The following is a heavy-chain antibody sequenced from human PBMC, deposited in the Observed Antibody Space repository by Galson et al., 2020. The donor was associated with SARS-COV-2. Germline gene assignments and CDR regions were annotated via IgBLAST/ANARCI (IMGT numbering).Heavy chain of an antibody. CDR2: IYHSGST. CDR1: GGSISSGGYS. CDR3: ARGVSVAAPYYYYGMDV. J-gene: IGHJ6*02. D-gene: IGHD6-19*01. V-gene: IGHV4-30-2*01. Sequence: SETLSLTCAVSGGSISSGGYSWSWIRQPPGKGLEWIGYIYHSGSTYYNPSLKSRVTISVDRSKNQFSLKLSSVTAADTAVYYCARGVSVAAPYYYYGMDVWGQGTTVTVSS.